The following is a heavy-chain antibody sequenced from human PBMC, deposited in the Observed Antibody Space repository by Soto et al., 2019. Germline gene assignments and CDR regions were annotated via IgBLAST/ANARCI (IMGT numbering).Heavy chain of an antibody. J-gene: IGHJ6*02. CDR1: GYTLSEVS. CDR3: ASRYCSSTSCYPYYYYGMDV. V-gene: IGHV1-24*01. D-gene: IGHD2-2*01. Sequence: ASVKVSCKVSGYTLSEVSMHWVRQAPGKGLEWMGGFDPEDGETIYAQKFQGRVTMTEDTSTDTAYMELSSLRSEDTAVYYCASRYCSSTSCYPYYYYGMDVWGQGTTVTVSS. CDR2: FDPEDGET.